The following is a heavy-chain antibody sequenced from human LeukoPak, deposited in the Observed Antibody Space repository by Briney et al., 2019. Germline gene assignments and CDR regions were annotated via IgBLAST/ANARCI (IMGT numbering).Heavy chain of an antibody. D-gene: IGHD1-26*01. CDR2: MNPNSGNT. Sequence: RASVKVSCKASGYTFTSYDINWVRQATGQGLEWMGWMNPNSGNTGYAQKFQGRVTITRNTSISTAYMELSSLRSEDTAVYYCAKARRYGGRYYFDYWGQGTLVTVSS. V-gene: IGHV1-8*03. J-gene: IGHJ4*02. CDR3: AKARRYGGRYYFDY. CDR1: GYTFTSYD.